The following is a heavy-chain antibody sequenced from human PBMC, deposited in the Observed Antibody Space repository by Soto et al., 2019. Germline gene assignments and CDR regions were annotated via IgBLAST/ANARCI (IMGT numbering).Heavy chain of an antibody. CDR2: ISGSGTKT. V-gene: IGHV3-23*01. CDR3: AKDHPVIEVVKVFEY. Sequence: EVHLLESGGALVHPGGSLRLSCAASGFSFSSYAMSWVRQAPGKGLDWVSAISGSGTKTHYADSVKGRFTISRDNSKNTLYLQMNSLRAEDTAVYYCAKDHPVIEVVKVFEYWGRGALVTVSS. D-gene: IGHD3-22*01. J-gene: IGHJ4*02. CDR1: GFSFSSYA.